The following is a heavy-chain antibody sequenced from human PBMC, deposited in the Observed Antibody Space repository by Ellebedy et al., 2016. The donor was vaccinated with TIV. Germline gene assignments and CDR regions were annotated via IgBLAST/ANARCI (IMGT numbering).Heavy chain of an antibody. D-gene: IGHD6-19*01. J-gene: IGHJ2*01. V-gene: IGHV5-51*01. CDR2: IYPGDSDT. CDR1: GYSFTSYW. Sequence: GGSLRLSCKVSGYSFTSYWSGWVRQMPGKGLEWMGIIYPGDSDTRYSPSFQGQVTISADKSISTAYLQWSSLKASDTAMYYCARRIAVAGSPRRDHWYFDLWGRGTLVTVSS. CDR3: ARRIAVAGSPRRDHWYFDL.